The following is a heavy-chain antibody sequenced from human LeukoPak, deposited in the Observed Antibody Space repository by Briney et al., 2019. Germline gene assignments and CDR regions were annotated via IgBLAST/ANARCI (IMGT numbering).Heavy chain of an antibody. CDR1: GGSISSYY. CDR3: AREYYYDSSGYYRDYYYYMDV. V-gene: IGHV4-59*01. Sequence: PSETLSITCTVSGGSISSYYWSWIRQPPGKGLEWIGYIYYSGSTNYNPSLKSRVTISVDTSKNQFSLKLSSVTAADTAVYYCAREYYYDSSGYYRDYYYYMDVWGKGTTVTVSS. J-gene: IGHJ6*03. D-gene: IGHD3-22*01. CDR2: IYYSGST.